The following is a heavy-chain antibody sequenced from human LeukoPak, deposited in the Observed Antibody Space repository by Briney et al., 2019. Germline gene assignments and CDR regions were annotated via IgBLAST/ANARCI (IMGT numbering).Heavy chain of an antibody. V-gene: IGHV3-23*01. CDR3: ATGYSYGYGYFDY. Sequence: GGSLRLFCAASGFTFSSYAMSGVRQAPGKGREGVSAISGSGGSTYYADSVKGRFTISRDNSKNTLYLQMNSLRAEDTAVYYCATGYSYGYGYFDYWGQGTLVTVSS. CDR2: ISGSGGST. J-gene: IGHJ4*02. CDR1: GFTFSSYA. D-gene: IGHD5-18*01.